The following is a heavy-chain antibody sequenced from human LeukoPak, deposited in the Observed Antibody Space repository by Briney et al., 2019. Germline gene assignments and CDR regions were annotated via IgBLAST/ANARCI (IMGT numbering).Heavy chain of an antibody. CDR1: GGSISSYY. CDR2: IYYSGST. J-gene: IGHJ6*02. D-gene: IGHD6-19*01. CDR3: ARIVSVAGNYYGMDV. Sequence: PSETLSLTCTVSGGSISSYYWSWIRQPPGKGLEWIGYIYYSGSTNYNPSLKSRVTISVDTSKNQFSLKLSSVTAADTAVYYCARIVSVAGNYYGMDVWGQGTTGTVSS. V-gene: IGHV4-59*01.